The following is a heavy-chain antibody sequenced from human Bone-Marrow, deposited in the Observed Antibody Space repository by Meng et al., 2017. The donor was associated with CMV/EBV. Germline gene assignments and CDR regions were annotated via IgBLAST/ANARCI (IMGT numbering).Heavy chain of an antibody. CDR3: ARVAITGTGEGLWLDY. CDR1: GYTFTGYY. D-gene: IGHD1-20*01. CDR2: INPNSGGT. J-gene: IGHJ4*02. Sequence: GGSLRLSCKASGYTFTGYYMHWVRQAPGQGLEWMGWINPNSGGTNHAQKFQGRVTMTRNTSISTAYMELSSLRSEDTAVYYCARVAITGTGEGLWLDYWGQGTLVTVSS. V-gene: IGHV1-2*02.